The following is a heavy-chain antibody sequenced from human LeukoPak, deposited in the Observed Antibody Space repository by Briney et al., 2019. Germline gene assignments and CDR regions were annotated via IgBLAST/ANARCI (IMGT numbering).Heavy chain of an antibody. Sequence: LRLSCAASGFTFSSFAMSWIRQHPGKGLEWIGYIYYSGSTYYNPSLKSRVTISVDTSKNQFSLKLSSVTAADTAVYYCARSRFLEWLSPLGFDYWGQGTLVTVSS. V-gene: IGHV4-31*02. CDR3: ARSRFLEWLSPLGFDY. CDR2: IYYSGST. J-gene: IGHJ4*02. D-gene: IGHD3-3*01. CDR1: GFTFSSFA.